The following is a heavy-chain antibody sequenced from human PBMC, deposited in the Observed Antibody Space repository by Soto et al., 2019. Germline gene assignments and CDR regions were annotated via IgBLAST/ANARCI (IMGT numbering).Heavy chain of an antibody. D-gene: IGHD5-18*01. Sequence: PGGSLRLSCAASGFTFDDYTMHWVRQAPGKGLEWVSLISWDGGSTYYADSVKGRFTISRDNSKNSLYLQMNSLRTEDTALYYCAKGPPDTAMVHLDYYYGMDVWGQGTTVTVSS. V-gene: IGHV3-43*01. CDR2: ISWDGGST. CDR3: AKGPPDTAMVHLDYYYGMDV. J-gene: IGHJ6*02. CDR1: GFTFDDYT.